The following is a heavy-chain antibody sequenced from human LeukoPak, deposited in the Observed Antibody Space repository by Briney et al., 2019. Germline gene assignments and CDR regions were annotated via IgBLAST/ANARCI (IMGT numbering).Heavy chain of an antibody. V-gene: IGHV1-18*01. D-gene: IGHD1-26*01. CDR1: GYTFTSYS. CDR3: AHLAGDYSGSYPPDAFDI. J-gene: IGHJ3*02. CDR2: ISVFNGNT. Sequence: ASVKVSCKASGYTFTSYSISWVRQAPGQGLEWMGWISVFNGNTNYAQKFQGSVTITTDESTSTAYMELSSLRSEDTAVYYCAHLAGDYSGSYPPDAFDIWGQGTMVTVSS.